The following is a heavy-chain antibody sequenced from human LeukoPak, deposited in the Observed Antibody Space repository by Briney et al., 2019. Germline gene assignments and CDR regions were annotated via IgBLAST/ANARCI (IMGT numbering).Heavy chain of an antibody. CDR2: ISSDGSNT. V-gene: IGHV3-74*01. CDR3: ASYRRD. J-gene: IGHJ4*02. CDR1: GFTFSNSY. D-gene: IGHD1-14*01. Sequence: HTGGSLRLSCSASGFTFSNSYMYWVRQAPGKGLVWVPRISSDGSNTIYADSVKGRFTISRDNTKSTLYLQMNGLRAEDTAVYFCASYRRDWGQGTLVTVSS.